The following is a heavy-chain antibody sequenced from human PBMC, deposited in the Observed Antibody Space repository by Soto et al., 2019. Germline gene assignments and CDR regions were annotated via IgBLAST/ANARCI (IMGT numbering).Heavy chain of an antibody. J-gene: IGHJ6*02. Sequence: GGSLRLSCTASGFTFGDYAMSWVRQAPGKGLEWVGFIRSKAYGGTTEYAASVKGRFTISRDDSKSIAYLQMNSLKTEDTAVYYCTRDDSSSPPDSAYYYYYYGMDVWGQGTTVTASS. CDR3: TRDDSSSPPDSAYYYYYYGMDV. CDR1: GFTFGDYA. CDR2: IRSKAYGGTT. V-gene: IGHV3-49*04. D-gene: IGHD6-6*01.